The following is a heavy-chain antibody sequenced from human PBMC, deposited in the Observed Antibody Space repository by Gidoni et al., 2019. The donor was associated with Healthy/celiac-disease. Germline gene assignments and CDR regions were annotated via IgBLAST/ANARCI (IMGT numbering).Heavy chain of an antibody. CDR3: ARTGGAALDY. CDR2: IYYSGST. Sequence: HVQLQESCPGLVKPSQTLSLTCTFSVGSISSGGYYWSWIRQHPGKGLEWIGYIYYSGSTYYNPSLKSRVTISVDTSKNQFSLKLSSVTAADTAVYYCARTGGAALDYWGQGTLVTVSS. J-gene: IGHJ4*02. D-gene: IGHD4-17*01. CDR1: VGSISSGGYY. V-gene: IGHV4-31*03.